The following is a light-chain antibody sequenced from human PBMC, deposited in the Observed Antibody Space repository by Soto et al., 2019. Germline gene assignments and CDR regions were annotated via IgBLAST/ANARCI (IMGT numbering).Light chain of an antibody. Sequence: IALTQSPGTLSLSPGERDTLSCRASQSVSSSYLAWYQQKPGQAPRLLISGASSRATGIPDRFSGSGSGTDFTLTVSRLEPGDFAVYYCQQYSRSPRTFGQGTKV. CDR3: QQYSRSPRT. CDR2: GAS. J-gene: IGKJ1*01. V-gene: IGKV3-20*01. CDR1: QSVSSSY.